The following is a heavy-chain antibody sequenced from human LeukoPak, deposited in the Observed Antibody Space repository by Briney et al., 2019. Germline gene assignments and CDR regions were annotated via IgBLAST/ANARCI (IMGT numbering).Heavy chain of an antibody. CDR3: ATVEIPAGTGYYYGMDV. J-gene: IGHJ6*02. V-gene: IGHV1-24*01. D-gene: IGHD6-13*01. Sequence: ASVTVSCKVSGYTLTELSMHWVRQAPGKGLEWMGGFDPEDGETIYAQKFQGRVTMTEDTSTDTAYMELSSLRSEDTAVYYCATVEIPAGTGYYYGMDVWGQGTTVTVSS. CDR1: GYTLTELS. CDR2: FDPEDGET.